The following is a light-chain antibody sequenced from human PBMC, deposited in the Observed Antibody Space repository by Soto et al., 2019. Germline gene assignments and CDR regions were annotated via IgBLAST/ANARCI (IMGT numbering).Light chain of an antibody. CDR1: ESVSSNQ. V-gene: IGKV3D-20*01. CDR2: DAS. J-gene: IGKJ1*01. Sequence: VVLTQSPATLSLSPGERAALSCGASESVSSNQLAWYQQKPGLAPRLLIYDASSRASGIPERFSGSGSGTGFSLTISSLEPEDSAVYYCQQYGSSPRTFGQGTKVDIK. CDR3: QQYGSSPRT.